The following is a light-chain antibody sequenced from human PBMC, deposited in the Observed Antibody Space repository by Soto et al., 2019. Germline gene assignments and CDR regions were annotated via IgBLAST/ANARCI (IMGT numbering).Light chain of an antibody. Sequence: EIVLTQSPGTLSLSPGERATLSCRASQSVSSSYLAWYQQKPGQAPRLLIYGASSRATGIPDRFSGSGSGTDFTLTISRLEPEDFEVYYCQQYGSSATWTFGQGTTGAIK. J-gene: IGKJ1*01. CDR2: GAS. V-gene: IGKV3-20*01. CDR1: QSVSSSY. CDR3: QQYGSSATWT.